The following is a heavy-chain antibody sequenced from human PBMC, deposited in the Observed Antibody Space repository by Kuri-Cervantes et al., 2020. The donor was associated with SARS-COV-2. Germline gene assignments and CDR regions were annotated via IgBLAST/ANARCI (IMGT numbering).Heavy chain of an antibody. V-gene: IGHV4-59*08. D-gene: IGHD2-21*01. J-gene: IGHJ5*02. CDR2: IYYSGST. Sequence: GSLRLSCTVSGGSISSYYWSWIRQPPGKGLKWIGYIYYSGSTYYNPSLKSRVTISVDTSKNQFSLKLSSVTAADTAVYCCARHLYCGGDCYPGWFDPWGQGTLVTVSS. CDR3: ARHLYCGGDCYPGWFDP. CDR1: GGSISSYY.